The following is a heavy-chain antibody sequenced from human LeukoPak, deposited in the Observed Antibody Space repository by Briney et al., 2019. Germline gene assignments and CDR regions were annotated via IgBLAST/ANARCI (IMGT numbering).Heavy chain of an antibody. CDR1: GFTFSSYA. J-gene: IGHJ4*02. CDR2: ISSSDSTI. Sequence: GGSLRLSCAASGFTFSSYAMSWVRQAPGKGLEWVSYISSSDSTIYYADSVKGRFTISRDNAKNSLYLQMNSLRAEDTAVYYCARDYGGSSPFDYWGQGTLVTVSS. V-gene: IGHV3-48*03. CDR3: ARDYGGSSPFDY. D-gene: IGHD4-23*01.